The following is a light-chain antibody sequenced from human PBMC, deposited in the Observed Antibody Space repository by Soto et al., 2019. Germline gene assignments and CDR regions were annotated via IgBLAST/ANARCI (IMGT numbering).Light chain of an antibody. Sequence: DIQMTQSPSTLSGSVGDRVTITCRASQTISSWLAWYQQKPGKAPKLLIYKASTLKSGVPSRFSGSGSGTEFTLTINSLQPDDFATYYCQQYNSYSPTFGQGTKVDIK. J-gene: IGKJ1*01. CDR3: QQYNSYSPT. CDR1: QTISSW. V-gene: IGKV1-5*03. CDR2: KAS.